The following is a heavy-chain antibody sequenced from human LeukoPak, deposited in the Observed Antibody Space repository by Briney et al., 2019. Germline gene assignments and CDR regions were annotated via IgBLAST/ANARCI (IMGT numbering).Heavy chain of an antibody. V-gene: IGHV3-21*01. J-gene: IGHJ3*02. CDR2: ISSSRSYI. Sequence: GGALRLSCAASGFTFSSYRMNSVRQAPGKGLEWVSSISSSRSYIYYADSVKGRFTISRDNAKNSLYLQMNSLRAEDTDVYYCARDFLCIAEAGSWLGAFDIWGQGTMVTVSS. CDR1: GFTFSSYR. CDR3: ARDFLCIAEAGSWLGAFDI. D-gene: IGHD6-19*01.